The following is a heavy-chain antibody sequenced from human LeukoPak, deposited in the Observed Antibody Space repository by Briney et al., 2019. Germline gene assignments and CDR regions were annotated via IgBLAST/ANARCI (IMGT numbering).Heavy chain of an antibody. D-gene: IGHD3-3*01. Sequence: ASVKVSCKASGYTFTSYGISWVRQAPGQGLEWMEWISAYNGNTNYAQKLQGRVTMTTDTSTSTAYMELRSLRSDDTAVYYCARDDLPYYDFWSGYSHGGIDYWGQGTLVTVSS. J-gene: IGHJ4*02. CDR3: ARDDLPYYDFWSGYSHGGIDY. V-gene: IGHV1-18*01. CDR1: GYTFTSYG. CDR2: ISAYNGNT.